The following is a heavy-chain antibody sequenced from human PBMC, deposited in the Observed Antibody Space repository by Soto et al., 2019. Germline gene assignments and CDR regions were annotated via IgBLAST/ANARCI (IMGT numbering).Heavy chain of an antibody. Sequence: QVQVVESGGGVVQPGRSLRLSCAGSGFPFTSYGMHWVREGPDKGLEWVAVISYDGSDKYYADSVKGRFTISRDNSKNMLYLQMNSLRPEDTALYYCVGGQYYFDYRGQGTLVIVSS. CDR1: GFPFTSYG. V-gene: IGHV3-30*03. CDR2: ISYDGSDK. J-gene: IGHJ4*02. D-gene: IGHD3-10*01. CDR3: VGGQYYFDY.